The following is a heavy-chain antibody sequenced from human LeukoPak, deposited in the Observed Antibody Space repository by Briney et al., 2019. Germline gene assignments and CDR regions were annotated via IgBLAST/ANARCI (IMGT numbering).Heavy chain of an antibody. CDR2: ISGSGGST. Sequence: QTGGSLRLSCAASGFTFSSYAMSWLRQAPGKGLEWVSAISGSGGSTYYADSVKGRFTISRDNSKNTLYLQMNSLRAEDTAVYYCAKDSVAVAANLDFDYWGQGTLVTVSS. V-gene: IGHV3-23*01. J-gene: IGHJ4*02. CDR3: AKDSVAVAANLDFDY. D-gene: IGHD6-19*01. CDR1: GFTFSSYA.